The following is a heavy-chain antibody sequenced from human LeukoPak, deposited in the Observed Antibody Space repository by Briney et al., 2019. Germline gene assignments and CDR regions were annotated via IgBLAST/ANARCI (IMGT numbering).Heavy chain of an antibody. CDR1: GCRFTSYW. D-gene: IGHD3-22*01. J-gene: IGHJ6*03. CDR2: IYPGDSDT. CDR3: ARSSYYYDSSPGYYYMDV. Sequence: RGESLKISCKGSGCRFTSYWIGWVRQMPGKGLEWMGIIYPGDSDTRYSPSFQGQVTISADKSISTAYLQWSSLKASDTAMYYCARSSYYYDSSPGYYYMDVWGKGTTVTVSS. V-gene: IGHV5-51*01.